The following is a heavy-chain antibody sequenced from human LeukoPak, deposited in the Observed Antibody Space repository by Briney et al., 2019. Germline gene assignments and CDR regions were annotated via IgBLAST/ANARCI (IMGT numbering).Heavy chain of an antibody. J-gene: IGHJ5*02. CDR3: ARETPITIFGVVIIGGYDNWFDP. Sequence: SETLSLTCTVSGGSISSYYWSWIRQPAAKGLEWIERIYTSGSTNYNPSLKSRVTMSVDTSKNQFSLKLSSVTAADTAVYYCARETPITIFGVVIIGGYDNWFDPWGQGTLVTVSS. D-gene: IGHD3-3*01. CDR2: IYTSGST. V-gene: IGHV4-4*07. CDR1: GGSISSYY.